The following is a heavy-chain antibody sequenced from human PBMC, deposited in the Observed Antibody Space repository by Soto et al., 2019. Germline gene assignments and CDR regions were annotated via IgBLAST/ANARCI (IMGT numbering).Heavy chain of an antibody. D-gene: IGHD3-10*01. Sequence: QVQLVESGGGVVQPGRSLRLSCAASGFTFSSYAMHWVRQAPGKGLEWVAVISFDGSNKYYADSVKDRFTVSRDNSKNTLYVQMNSLRAEDTAVYYCGRDRRFGNGYKLVFYYWGPVTMVTVSS. CDR2: ISFDGSNK. CDR1: GFTFSSYA. V-gene: IGHV3-30-3*01. J-gene: IGHJ4*02. CDR3: GRDRRFGNGYKLVFYY.